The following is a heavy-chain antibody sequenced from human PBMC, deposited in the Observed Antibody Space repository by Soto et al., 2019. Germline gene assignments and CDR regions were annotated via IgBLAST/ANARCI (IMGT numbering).Heavy chain of an antibody. V-gene: IGHV3-30-3*01. CDR3: ARVVPRLTTVSGMDV. Sequence: GGSLRLSCAASGFTFSSYAMHWVRQAPGKGLEWVAVISYDGSNKYYADSVKGRFTISRDNSKSTLYLQMNSLRAEDTAVYYCARVVPRLTTVSGMDVWGQGTTVTVSS. J-gene: IGHJ6*02. CDR2: ISYDGSNK. CDR1: GFTFSSYA. D-gene: IGHD4-17*01.